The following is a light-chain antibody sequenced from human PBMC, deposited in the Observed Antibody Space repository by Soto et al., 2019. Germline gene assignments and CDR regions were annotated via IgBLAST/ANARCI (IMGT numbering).Light chain of an antibody. J-gene: IGKJ2*01. CDR3: QQYTNGPPYS. CDR1: QSVCAH. V-gene: IGKV3-15*01. Sequence: EIVMTQSPATLSVSPGERATLFCRASQSVCAHLAWYQQKPGQAPRLLIYGASTRATGIPARFRCSGFGTEFTLTISRLQSEDFAVYYCQQYTNGPPYSLGHGTKLEIK. CDR2: GAS.